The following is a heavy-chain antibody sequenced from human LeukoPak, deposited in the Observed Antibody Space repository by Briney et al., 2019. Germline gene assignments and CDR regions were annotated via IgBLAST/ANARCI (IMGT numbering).Heavy chain of an antibody. V-gene: IGHV3-30*03. CDR2: ISYDGSNK. Sequence: GGSLRLSCAASGFTFSSYWMSWVRQAPGKGLEWVAVISYDGSNKYYADSVKGRFTISRDNFKNTLYLQMNSLRAEDTAVYYCSRVGSSFDYWGQGTLVTVSS. CDR3: SRVGSSFDY. CDR1: GFTFSSYW. J-gene: IGHJ4*02.